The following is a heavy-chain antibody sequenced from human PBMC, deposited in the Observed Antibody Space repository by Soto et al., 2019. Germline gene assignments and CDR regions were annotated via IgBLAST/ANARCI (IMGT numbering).Heavy chain of an antibody. V-gene: IGHV4-59*11. Sequence: PSETLSLTCSVSCVSIVSHFWSWIRQAPGKGPELVGYIYHTVNTNYNPALKSRVTISMDTSKNQLSLQLSSVTAADTAVYYCARLQYTVVTALDIWGQGTMVTVSS. CDR2: IYHTVNT. CDR3: ARLQYTVVTALDI. J-gene: IGHJ3*02. CDR1: CVSIVSHF. D-gene: IGHD2-15*01.